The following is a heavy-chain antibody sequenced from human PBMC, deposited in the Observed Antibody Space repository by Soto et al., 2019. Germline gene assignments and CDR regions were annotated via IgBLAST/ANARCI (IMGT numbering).Heavy chain of an antibody. CDR3: TRESRTPYYYSLMDA. D-gene: IGHD3-22*01. J-gene: IGHJ6*02. CDR1: GYTFTTYG. V-gene: IGHV1-18*01. Sequence: QVQLEQSAPEVKKPGASVKVSCKASGYTFTTYGISWVRQAPGQGLEWLGWLNTDNDNTNYAQNLQGRVIMTADTSTSTAYMELRSLSSDDTAIYYCTRESRTPYYYSLMDAWGQATTVTFSS. CDR2: LNTDNDNT.